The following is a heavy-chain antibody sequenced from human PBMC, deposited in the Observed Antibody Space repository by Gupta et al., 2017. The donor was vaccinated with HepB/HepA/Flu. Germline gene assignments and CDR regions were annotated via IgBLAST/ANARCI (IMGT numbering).Heavy chain of an antibody. D-gene: IGHD4-4*01. J-gene: IGHJ4*02. CDR2: IWYDGSNK. CDR3: ARDSEYGYSIDY. V-gene: IGHV3-33*01. Sequence: QVQLVESGGGVVQPGRSLRLSCAASGFTFSRYGMHWVRQAPGKGLEWVAVIWYDGSNKYYADSVKGRFTISRDNSKNTLYLQMNSLRAEDTAVYYCARDSEYGYSIDYWGQGTLVTVSS. CDR1: GFTFSRYG.